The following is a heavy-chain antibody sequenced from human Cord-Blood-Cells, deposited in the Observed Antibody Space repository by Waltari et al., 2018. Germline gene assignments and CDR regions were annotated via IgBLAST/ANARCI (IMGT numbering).Heavy chain of an antibody. J-gene: IGHJ5*02. D-gene: IGHD1-1*01. Sequence: QVQPVQSGAEVKKPASSVKVSCKASGGTFSSDAISWVRQATGQGLEWMGGIIPIFGTANYAQKFQGRVTITADESTSTAYMELSSLRSEDTAVYYSARELDNYNWFDPWGQGTLVTVSS. CDR3: ARELDNYNWFDP. CDR2: IIPIFGTA. V-gene: IGHV1-69*01. CDR1: GGTFSSDA.